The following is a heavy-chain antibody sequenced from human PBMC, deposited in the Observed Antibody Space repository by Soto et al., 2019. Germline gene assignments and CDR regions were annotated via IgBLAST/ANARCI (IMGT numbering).Heavy chain of an antibody. V-gene: IGHV2-5*02. J-gene: IGHJ6*02. D-gene: IGHD2-8*02. CDR3: APRYWAGGNRYRRGGFYYGTHV. CDR2: IYWDDAK. Sequence: QITLKESGPTLVQPTQTLTLTCSCSGFSLTTGGMGVGWIRQPPGKALEWLALIYWDDAKGYSPSLKSRLTILNDSSTNPVGQPMTTLHPVDTATYSCAPRYWAGGNRYRRGGFYYGTHVWGQGTTVTVSS. CDR1: GFSLTTGGMG.